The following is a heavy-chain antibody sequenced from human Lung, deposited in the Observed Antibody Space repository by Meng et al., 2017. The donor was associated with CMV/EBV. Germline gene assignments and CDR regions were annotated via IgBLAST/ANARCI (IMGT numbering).Heavy chain of an antibody. D-gene: IGHD2-2*02. V-gene: IGHV4-34*01. CDR2: INHSGST. CDR3: ARELGYCSSTSCYTYYYYGMDV. CDR1: GGSFSGYY. Sequence: SQXXXLTXAVYGGSFSGYYWSWIRQPPGKGLEWIGEINHSGSTNYNPSLKSRVTISVDTSKNQFSLKLSSVTAADTAVYYWARELGYCSSTSCYTYYYYGMDVWXQGTTVTVSS. J-gene: IGHJ6*02.